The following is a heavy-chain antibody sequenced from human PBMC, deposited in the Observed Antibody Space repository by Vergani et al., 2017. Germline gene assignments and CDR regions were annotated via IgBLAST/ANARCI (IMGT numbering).Heavy chain of an antibody. V-gene: IGHV2-70*04. Sequence: QVTLKESGPALVKPTQTLTLTCTFSGFSLSTSGMRVSWIRQPPGKALEWLARIDWDDDEFYSTSLKTRLTISKDTSKNQVVLTMTNMDPVDTATYYCARIDGYREGPHDYWGQGTLVTVSS. CDR3: ARIDGYREGPHDY. CDR1: GFSLSTSGMR. J-gene: IGHJ4*02. CDR2: IDWDDDE. D-gene: IGHD3-16*02.